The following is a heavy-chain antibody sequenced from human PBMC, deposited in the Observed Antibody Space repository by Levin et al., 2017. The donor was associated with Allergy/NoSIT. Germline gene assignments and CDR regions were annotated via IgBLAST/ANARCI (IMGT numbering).Heavy chain of an antibody. J-gene: IGHJ4*02. V-gene: IGHV3-74*01. CDR3: ARDRPSWGRAELGASDY. CDR2: INSDGSST. Sequence: GESLKISCAASGFTFSSYWMHWVRQAPGKGLVWVSRINSDGSSTSYADSVKGRFTISRDNAKNTLYLQMNSLRAEDTAVYYCARDRPSWGRAELGASDYWGQGTLVTVSS. CDR1: GFTFSSYW. D-gene: IGHD3-10*01.